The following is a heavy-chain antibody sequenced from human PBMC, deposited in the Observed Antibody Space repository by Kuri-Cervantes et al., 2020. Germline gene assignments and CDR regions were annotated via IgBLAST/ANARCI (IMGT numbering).Heavy chain of an antibody. CDR2: INPNSDST. D-gene: IGHD2-2*01. CDR3: ARGGPLNSEPHIVVVPAAIHYYYMDV. V-gene: IGHV1-2*02. Sequence: ASVKVSCKASGYTFTAYYVHWVRQAPGQGLEWMGWINPNSDSTHYAQEFQGRVTMTRDTSISTAYMELSRLRSDDTAVYYCARGGPLNSEPHIVVVPAAIHYYYMDVWGKGTTVTVSS. J-gene: IGHJ6*03. CDR1: GYTFTAYY.